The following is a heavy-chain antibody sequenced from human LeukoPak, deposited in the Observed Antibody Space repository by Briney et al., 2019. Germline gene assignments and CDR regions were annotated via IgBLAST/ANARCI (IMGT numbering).Heavy chain of an antibody. Sequence: SETLSLTCTVSGYSINSGYYWGWIRQPPGKGLEWIGSMYHSGSTYYNPSLKSRVTISVDTSKNQISLKLSSAIAADTAVYYCARRADYGFWSGYLGWYFDYWGQGTLVTVSS. CDR1: GYSINSGYY. D-gene: IGHD3-3*01. CDR2: MYHSGST. CDR3: ARRADYGFWSGYLGWYFDY. V-gene: IGHV4-38-2*02. J-gene: IGHJ4*02.